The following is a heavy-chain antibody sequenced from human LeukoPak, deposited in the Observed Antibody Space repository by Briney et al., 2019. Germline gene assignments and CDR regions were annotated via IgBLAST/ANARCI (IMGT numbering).Heavy chain of an antibody. D-gene: IGHD3-22*01. CDR2: IYHSGST. J-gene: IGHJ4*02. CDR3: ARLNSWEGSSGYYADY. Sequence: SSETLSLTCTVSGGSISSYYWSWIRQPPGKGLEWIGYIYHSGSTYYNPSLKSRVTISVDRSKNQFSLKLSSVTAADTAVYYCARLNSWEGSSGYYADYWGQGTLVTVSS. V-gene: IGHV4-59*12. CDR1: GGSISSYY.